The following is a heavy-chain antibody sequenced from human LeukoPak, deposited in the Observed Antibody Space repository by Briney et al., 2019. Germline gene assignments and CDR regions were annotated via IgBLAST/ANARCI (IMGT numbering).Heavy chain of an antibody. CDR1: GYTFTGYY. V-gene: IGHV1-2*02. CDR3: ARVGVRGLRFLGY. J-gene: IGHJ4*02. D-gene: IGHD5-12*01. Sequence: ASVKVSCKTSGYTFTGYYIHLLRQAPGQGLEWMAWIDPNSGGTNYAHKFQGRVTMTRDTSISTAYMEVSSLRSEDTAVYYCARVGVRGLRFLGYWGQGTLVTVSS. CDR2: IDPNSGGT.